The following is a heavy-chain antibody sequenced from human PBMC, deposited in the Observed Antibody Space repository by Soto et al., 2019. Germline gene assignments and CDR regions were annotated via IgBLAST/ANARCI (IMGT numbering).Heavy chain of an antibody. J-gene: IGHJ4*02. CDR1: GFSVTNNY. CDR2: IDIGGNT. D-gene: IGHD2-2*01. V-gene: IGHV3-66*01. Sequence: EVQVVESGGGLVQPGGSLRLSCAASGFSVTNNYMNWVRQAPGKGLEWVSIIDIGGNTYYADSVKDRFTISRDNSRNTLYLHMDSLRAEDTAVYYCERGRGSTGYLGREHYFDYWGQGTLVTVSP. CDR3: ERGRGSTGYLGREHYFDY.